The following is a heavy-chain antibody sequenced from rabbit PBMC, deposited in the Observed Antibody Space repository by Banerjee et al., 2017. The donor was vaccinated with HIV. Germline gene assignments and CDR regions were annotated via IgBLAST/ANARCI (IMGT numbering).Heavy chain of an antibody. CDR2: INTITGTT. D-gene: IGHD1-1*01. V-gene: IGHV1S45*01. J-gene: IGHJ3*01. CDR3: ARDLPEIVGWNFGF. Sequence: QEQLVESGGGLVQPEGSLTLTCTASGFSFSEKEVMCWVRQAAGKGLEWIGCINTITGTTLSAPWAKGRSPISRASSPPVFLKMPRLTAADTAPYFCARDLPEIVGWNFGFWGPGTLVPVS. CDR1: GFSFSEKEV.